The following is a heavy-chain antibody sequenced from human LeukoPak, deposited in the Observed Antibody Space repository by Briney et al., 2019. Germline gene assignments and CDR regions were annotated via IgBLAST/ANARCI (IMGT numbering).Heavy chain of an antibody. CDR1: GFTFSSYE. CDR3: ARDGIDAFDI. CDR2: ISSSGSTI. V-gene: IGHV3-48*03. J-gene: IGHJ3*02. Sequence: PGGSLRLSCAASGFTFSSYEMNWVRQAPGKGLEWVSYISSSGSTIYYADSVKGRFTISRDNAKNSLYLQMNSLRAEDTAVYYCARDGIDAFDIWGQRTMVTVSS. D-gene: IGHD1-26*01.